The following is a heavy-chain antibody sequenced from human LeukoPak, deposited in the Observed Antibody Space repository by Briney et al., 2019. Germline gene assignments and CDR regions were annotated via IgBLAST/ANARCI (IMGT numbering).Heavy chain of an antibody. D-gene: IGHD3-10*01. CDR1: GGSFSGYY. Sequence: SETLSLTCAVYGGSFSGYYWSWIRQPPGKGLEWIGEINHSGSTNYNPSLKSRVTISVDTSKSQFSLRLSSVTAADTAVYYCARYGITIVRGGKYYFDSWGQGTLVTVSS. CDR2: INHSGST. V-gene: IGHV4-34*01. CDR3: ARYGITIVRGGKYYFDS. J-gene: IGHJ4*02.